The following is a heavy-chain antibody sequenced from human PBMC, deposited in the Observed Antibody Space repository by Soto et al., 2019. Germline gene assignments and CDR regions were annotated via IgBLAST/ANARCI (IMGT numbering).Heavy chain of an antibody. CDR3: ARAPLISIFFAYGMDV. J-gene: IGHJ6*02. D-gene: IGHD3-3*02. CDR1: GGSISSGDYY. CDR2: IYYSGST. V-gene: IGHV4-31*03. Sequence: QVQLQESGPGLVKPSQTLYLTCTVSGGSISSGDYYWIWIRQHPGKDLEWIGYIYYSGSTYYNPSLKSRVTISVDTSRNQFALKLSSVTAADTAVYYCARAPLISIFFAYGMDVWGQGTTVTVSS.